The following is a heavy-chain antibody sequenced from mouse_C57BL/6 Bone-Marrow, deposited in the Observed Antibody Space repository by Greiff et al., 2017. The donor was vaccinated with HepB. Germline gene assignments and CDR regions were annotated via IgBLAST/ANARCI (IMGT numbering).Heavy chain of an antibody. CDR1: GYAFSSYW. CDR2: IYPGDGDT. Sequence: QVHVKQSGAELVKPGASVKISCKASGYAFSSYWMNWVKQRPGKGLEWIGQIYPGDGDTNYNGKFKGKATLTADKSSSTAYMQLSSLTSEDSAVYFCARAVVARYYAMDYWGQGTSVTVSS. J-gene: IGHJ4*01. D-gene: IGHD1-1*01. V-gene: IGHV1-80*01. CDR3: ARAVVARYYAMDY.